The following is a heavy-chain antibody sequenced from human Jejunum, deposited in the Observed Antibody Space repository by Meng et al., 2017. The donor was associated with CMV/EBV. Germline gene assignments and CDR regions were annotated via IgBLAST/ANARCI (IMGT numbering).Heavy chain of an antibody. D-gene: IGHD4-11*01. V-gene: IGHV4-39*07. Sequence: SSSRHYWGWIRQPPGKGLEWIGSIYYTGRAYYNPSLKSRVTISVDTSKNQFSLRVNSVTAADTAVYYCARGLTGPEYYYNAMDVWGQGTTVTVSS. CDR1: SSSRHY. J-gene: IGHJ6*02. CDR3: ARGLTGPEYYYNAMDV. CDR2: IYYTGRA.